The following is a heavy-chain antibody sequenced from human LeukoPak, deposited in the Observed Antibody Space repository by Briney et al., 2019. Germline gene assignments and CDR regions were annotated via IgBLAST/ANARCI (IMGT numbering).Heavy chain of an antibody. CDR1: GGSITSVTYY. D-gene: IGHD5-12*01. CDR3: ARLYSGYNWGALDVFDI. J-gene: IGHJ3*02. CDR2: ISPGGST. V-gene: IGHV4-61*02. Sequence: SETLSLTCTVSGGSITSVTYYWSWIRQPAGKGLEWIGRISPGGSTNYNPSLKSRVTISVDTSKNLFSLKLSSVTAADTAIYYCARLYSGYNWGALDVFDIWGQGTVVTVSS.